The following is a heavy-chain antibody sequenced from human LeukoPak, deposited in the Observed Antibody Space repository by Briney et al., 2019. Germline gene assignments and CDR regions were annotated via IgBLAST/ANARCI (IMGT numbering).Heavy chain of an antibody. D-gene: IGHD6-13*01. Sequence: GGSLRHSCAASGFTFDDYGMSWVRQAPGKGLEWVSGINWNGGSTGYADSVKGRFTISRDNAKNSLYLQMNSLRAEDTALYYCASNHHSSWYYVTSFDYYYYMDVWGKGTTVTVSS. J-gene: IGHJ6*03. CDR1: GFTFDDYG. CDR3: ASNHHSSWYYVTSFDYYYYMDV. CDR2: INWNGGST. V-gene: IGHV3-20*04.